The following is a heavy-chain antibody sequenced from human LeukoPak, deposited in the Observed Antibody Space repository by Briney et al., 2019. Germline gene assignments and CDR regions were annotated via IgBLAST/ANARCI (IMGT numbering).Heavy chain of an antibody. CDR2: ISAYNGNT. V-gene: IGHV1-18*01. J-gene: IGHJ4*02. CDR1: GGTFSSYA. CDR3: AREGYDSSGYYYGSPYYFDY. Sequence: ASVKVSCKASGGTFSSYAISWVRQAPGQGLEWMGWISAYNGNTNYAQKLQGRVTMTTDTSTSTAYMELRSLRSDDTAVYYCAREGYDSSGYYYGSPYYFDYWGQGTLVTVSS. D-gene: IGHD3-22*01.